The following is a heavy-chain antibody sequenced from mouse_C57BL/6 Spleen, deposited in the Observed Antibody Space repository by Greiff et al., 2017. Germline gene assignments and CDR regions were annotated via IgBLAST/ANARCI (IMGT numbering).Heavy chain of an antibody. CDR3: ERNDYDENYFDY. J-gene: IGHJ2*01. CDR1: GFTFSDYG. D-gene: IGHD2-4*01. Sequence: EVMLVESGGGLVKPGGSLKLSCAASGFTFSDYGMHWVRQAPEKGLEWVAYISSGSSTIYYAATVKGRFTISRDNAKNTLFLQMTSLRSEDTAMYYCERNDYDENYFDYWGQGTTLTVSS. CDR2: ISSGSSTI. V-gene: IGHV5-17*01.